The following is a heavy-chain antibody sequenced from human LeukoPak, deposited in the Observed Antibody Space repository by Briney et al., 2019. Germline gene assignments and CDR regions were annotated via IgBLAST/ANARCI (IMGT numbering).Heavy chain of an antibody. CDR1: GDSISSSSYF. CDR3: ARHTYSIYYFDC. V-gene: IGHV4-39*01. J-gene: IGHJ4*02. Sequence: KPSETLSLTCTVSGDSISSSSYFWGVIRQPPGKGLEWIASVSYGATTSYNPSLKSRVTISLDTSKNQFSLQLSSVTAADTAVYYCARHTYSIYYFDCWGPGTLVTVSS. CDR2: VSYGATT. D-gene: IGHD5-18*01.